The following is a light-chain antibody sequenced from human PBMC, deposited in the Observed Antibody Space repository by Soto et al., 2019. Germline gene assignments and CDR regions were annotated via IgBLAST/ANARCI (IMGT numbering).Light chain of an antibody. CDR3: SSYRSSSTT. J-gene: IGLJ7*01. CDR2: DVS. CDR1: SSDIGGYNY. V-gene: IGLV2-14*01. Sequence: QSALTQPASVSGSPGQSITISCTGTSSDIGGYNYVSWYQQHPGKAPKLMIYDVSHRPSGVSDRFSGSKSGNTASLTISGLQAEDEADYYCSSYRSSSTTFGGGTQLTVL.